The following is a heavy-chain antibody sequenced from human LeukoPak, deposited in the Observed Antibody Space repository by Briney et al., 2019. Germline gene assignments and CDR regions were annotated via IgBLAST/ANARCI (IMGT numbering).Heavy chain of an antibody. CDR3: ARDHNWAFDY. J-gene: IGHJ4*02. Sequence: GGSLRLSCAASGFIFSDYSMNWVRQAPRRGLEWISYIGLASGFVSYADSVKGRFTISSDTARNSLFLQMDSLRVEDTAVYYCARDHNWAFDYWGQGTPVTVSS. CDR2: IGLASGFV. V-gene: IGHV3-21*05. D-gene: IGHD3-16*01. CDR1: GFIFSDYS.